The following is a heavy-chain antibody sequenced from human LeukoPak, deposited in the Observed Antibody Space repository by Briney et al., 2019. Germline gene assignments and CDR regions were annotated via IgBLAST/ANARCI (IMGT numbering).Heavy chain of an antibody. CDR3: ARRDPGTLDY. J-gene: IGHJ4*02. D-gene: IGHD1-1*01. CDR2: INHSGST. Sequence: SETLSLTCAVYGGSFSGYYWSWIRQPPGKGLEWIGEINHSGSTNYNPSLKSRVTISVDTSKNQFSLKLSSVTAAETAVYYCARRDPGTLDYWGQGTLVTVSS. CDR1: GGSFSGYY. V-gene: IGHV4-34*01.